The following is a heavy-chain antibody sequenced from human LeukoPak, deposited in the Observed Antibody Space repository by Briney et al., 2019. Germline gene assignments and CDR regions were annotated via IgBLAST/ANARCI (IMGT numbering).Heavy chain of an antibody. CDR2: IYYSGST. V-gene: IGHV4-30-4*01. D-gene: IGHD6-19*01. CDR3: AREAVAGTELGY. Sequence: SQTLSLTCTVSGGSISSGDYYWSWIRQPPGKGLEWIGYIYYSGSTYYNPSLKSRVTISVDTSKNQFSLKLSSVTAADTAVYYCAREAVAGTELGYWGQGTLVTVSS. J-gene: IGHJ4*02. CDR1: GGSISSGDYY.